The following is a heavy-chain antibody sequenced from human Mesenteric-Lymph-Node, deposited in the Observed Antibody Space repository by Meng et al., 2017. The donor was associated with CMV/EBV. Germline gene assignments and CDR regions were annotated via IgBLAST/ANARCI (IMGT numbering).Heavy chain of an antibody. V-gene: IGHV4-34*01. CDR1: GFTFSSYS. Sequence: ESLKISCAASGFTFSSYSMNWVRQAPGKGLEWIGEINHSGSTNYTPSLKSRVTISVDTSKNQFALKLSSVTAADTAVYYCSSGRWSDYAFWSGYYPWGQGTLVTVSS. D-gene: IGHD3-3*01. J-gene: IGHJ5*02. CDR3: SSGRWSDYAFWSGYYP. CDR2: INHSGST.